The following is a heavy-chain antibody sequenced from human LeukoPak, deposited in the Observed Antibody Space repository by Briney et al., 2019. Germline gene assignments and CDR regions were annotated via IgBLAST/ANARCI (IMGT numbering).Heavy chain of an antibody. V-gene: IGHV1-3*01. J-gene: IGHJ4*02. CDR1: GYTFTSYA. Sequence: GASVKVSCKASGYTFTSYAMHWVRQAPGQRLEWMGWINAGSGSTKYSQKFQVRVTITRDTSATTAYMELSSLRSEDTAVYYCARDSPIAAAGTRFDYWGQGTLVTVSS. CDR3: ARDSPIAAAGTRFDY. D-gene: IGHD6-13*01. CDR2: INAGSGST.